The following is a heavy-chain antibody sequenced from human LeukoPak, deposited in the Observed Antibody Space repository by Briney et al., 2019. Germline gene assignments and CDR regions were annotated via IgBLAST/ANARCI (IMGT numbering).Heavy chain of an antibody. V-gene: IGHV4-4*09. CDR3: AGITGTRRWFDP. D-gene: IGHD1-7*01. CDR1: GGSISSYC. J-gene: IGHJ5*02. Sequence: PSETLSLTCTVSGGSISSYCWSWIRQPPGKRLEWIGYIYTSGSTNYNPSLKSRVTISVDTSKNQFSLKLSSVTAADTAVYYCAGITGTRRWFDPWGQGTLVTVSS. CDR2: IYTSGST.